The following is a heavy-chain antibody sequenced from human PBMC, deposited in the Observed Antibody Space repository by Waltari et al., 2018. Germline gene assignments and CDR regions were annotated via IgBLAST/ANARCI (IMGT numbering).Heavy chain of an antibody. D-gene: IGHD2-15*01. Sequence: EVQLVQSGAEVKKPGATVKISCKASGYTFTDYYMHWVQQAPGKGLEWMGRVDPEDGETIYAEKFQGRVTITADTSTDTAYMELSSLRSEDTAVYYCATVADIVVVVAATGDSDYWGQGTLVTVSS. V-gene: IGHV1-69-2*01. CDR2: VDPEDGET. CDR1: GYTFTDYY. J-gene: IGHJ4*02. CDR3: ATVADIVVVVAATGDSDY.